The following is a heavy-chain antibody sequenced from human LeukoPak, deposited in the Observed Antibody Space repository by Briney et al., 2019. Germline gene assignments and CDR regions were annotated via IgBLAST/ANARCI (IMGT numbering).Heavy chain of an antibody. V-gene: IGHV4-31*03. Sequence: SETLSLTCTVSGGSISSGAYYWSWIRQHPGKGLEWIGYLYYSGSNYYNPSLKSRVTISVDTSKNQFSLKLSSVTAADTAVYYCARDDLQWYFDLWGRGTLVTVSS. CDR2: LYYSGSN. CDR3: ARDDLQWYFDL. J-gene: IGHJ2*01. CDR1: GGSISSGAYY.